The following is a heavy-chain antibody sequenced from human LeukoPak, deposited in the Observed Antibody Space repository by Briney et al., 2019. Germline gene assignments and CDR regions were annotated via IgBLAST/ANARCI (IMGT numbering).Heavy chain of an antibody. J-gene: IGHJ4*02. V-gene: IGHV3-33*06. Sequence: GGSLRLSCAASGFTFSNYGMHWVRQAPGEGLEWVAVIWYDGSNKYYADSVKGRFTISRDNSKNTLYLQMNSLRAEDTAVYYCAKEFYYGSGSYYPTFDYWGQGTLVTVSS. CDR3: AKEFYYGSGSYYPTFDY. CDR2: IWYDGSNK. CDR1: GFTFSNYG. D-gene: IGHD3-10*01.